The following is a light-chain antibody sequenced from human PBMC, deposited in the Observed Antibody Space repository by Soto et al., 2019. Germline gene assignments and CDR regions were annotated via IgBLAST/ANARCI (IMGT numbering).Light chain of an antibody. CDR3: QYSWT. CDR1: QNIGDS. CDR2: GAF. V-gene: IGKV1-39*01. Sequence: DIQMTQSPSSLSASVGDRVTITCRIIQNIGDSLNWYQQKPGKAPKLLIYGAFNLQSGVPSRFSGSGAGTDFTLTVSSLQPEDFASYYCQYSWTFGQGTKVDIK. J-gene: IGKJ2*01.